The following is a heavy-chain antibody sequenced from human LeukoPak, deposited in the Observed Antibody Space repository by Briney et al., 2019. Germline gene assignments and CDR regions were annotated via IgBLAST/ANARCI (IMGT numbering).Heavy chain of an antibody. Sequence: SETLSLTCTVSGGSISSSHYYWGWIRQPPGKGLEWIGSIYYSGTTYYNPSLESRVTISADTSKNRFSLMLTSVTAADTAVYYCARQSSDYYYYYIDVWGEGTTVIVSS. V-gene: IGHV4-39*01. CDR2: IYYSGTT. J-gene: IGHJ6*03. CDR1: GGSISSSHYY. CDR3: ARQSSDYYYYYIDV.